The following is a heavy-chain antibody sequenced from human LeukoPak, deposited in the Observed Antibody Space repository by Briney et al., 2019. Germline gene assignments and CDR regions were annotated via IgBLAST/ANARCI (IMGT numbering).Heavy chain of an antibody. J-gene: IGHJ4*02. CDR1: GYTFTGYY. V-gene: IGHV1-2*02. CDR2: INPNNGDT. D-gene: IGHD6-19*01. Sequence: ASVKLSCKASGYTFTGYYIHWVRQAPGQGLEWMGWINPNNGDTNFAQKFQGRVTMTRDTSISTVYMELSRLRSDDTAVYYCAKEGSSGWVPNYWGQGTLVTVSS. CDR3: AKEGSSGWVPNY.